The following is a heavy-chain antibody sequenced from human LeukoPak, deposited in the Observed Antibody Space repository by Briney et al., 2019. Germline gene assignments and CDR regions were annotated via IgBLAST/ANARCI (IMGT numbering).Heavy chain of an antibody. V-gene: IGHV4-34*01. CDR3: ARDKGDTEQNYYMDV. Sequence: MTSETLSLTCAVYGGSFSGYYWSWIRQPPGKGLEWIGEINHSGSTNYNPSLKSRVTISVDTSKNQFSLKLSSVTAADTAVYYCARDKGDTEQNYYMDVWGKGTTVTVSS. D-gene: IGHD5-18*01. J-gene: IGHJ6*03. CDR2: INHSGST. CDR1: GGSFSGYY.